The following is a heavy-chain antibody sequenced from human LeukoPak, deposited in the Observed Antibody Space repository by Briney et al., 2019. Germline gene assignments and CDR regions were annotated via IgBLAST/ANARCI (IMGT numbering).Heavy chain of an antibody. CDR3: ARHVSNSRGLDY. CDR1: GGTFSSYA. J-gene: IGHJ4*02. CDR2: IIPIFGTA. D-gene: IGHD3-10*01. V-gene: IGHV1-69*13. Sequence: SVKVSCKASGGTFSSYAISWVRQAPGQGLEWMGGIIPIFGTANYAQKFQGRVTITADESTSTAYMELSSLRSEDTAVYYCARHVSNSRGLDYWGQGTLVTVSS.